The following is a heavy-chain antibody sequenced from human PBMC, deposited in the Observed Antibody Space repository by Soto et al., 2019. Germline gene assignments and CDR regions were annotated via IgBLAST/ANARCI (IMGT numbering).Heavy chain of an antibody. V-gene: IGHV1-3*01. CDR3: ARPRDCYGSGSYYPPAFDI. CDR2: INAGNGNT. CDR1: GYTFTSYA. D-gene: IGHD3-10*01. Sequence: ASVKVSCKASGYTFTSYAMHWVRQAPGQRLEWMGWINAGNGNTKYSQKFQGRVTITRDTSASTAYMELSSLRSEDTAVYYCARPRDCYGSGSYYPPAFDIWGQGTMVTVSS. J-gene: IGHJ3*02.